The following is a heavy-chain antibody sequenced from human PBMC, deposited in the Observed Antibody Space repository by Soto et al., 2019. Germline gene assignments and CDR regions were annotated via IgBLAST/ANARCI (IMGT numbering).Heavy chain of an antibody. CDR3: AKEVTAQVGDAFDI. D-gene: IGHD2-21*02. J-gene: IGHJ3*02. CDR1: GFTFSSYW. CDR2: INSDGSST. Sequence: PGGSLRLSCAASGFTFSSYWMHWVRQAPGKGLVWVSRINSDGSSTSYADSVKGRFTISRDNAKNTLYLQMNSLRAEDTAVYYCAKEVTAQVGDAFDIWGQGTMVXV. V-gene: IGHV3-74*01.